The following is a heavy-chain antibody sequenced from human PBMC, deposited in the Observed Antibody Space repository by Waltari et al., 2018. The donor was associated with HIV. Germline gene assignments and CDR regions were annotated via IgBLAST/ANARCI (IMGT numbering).Heavy chain of an antibody. CDR2: IYPGDSDT. CDR1: GYSFTSYW. J-gene: IGHJ5*02. D-gene: IGHD6-19*01. Sequence: EVQLVQSGAEVKKPGESLKISCKGSGYSFTSYWIGWVRQMPGKGLEWMGIIYPGDSDTRYSPSFQGQVTISADKSISTAYLQWSSLKASDTAMYYCARLGDSSGWYWDWFDPWGQGTLVTVSS. CDR3: ARLGDSSGWYWDWFDP. V-gene: IGHV5-51*01.